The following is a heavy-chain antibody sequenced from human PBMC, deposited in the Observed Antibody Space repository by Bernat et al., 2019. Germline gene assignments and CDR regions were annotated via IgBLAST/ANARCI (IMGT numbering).Heavy chain of an antibody. D-gene: IGHD3-22*01. Sequence: HLVESGGGLVQPGMSLRLSCTTSGFTFSNYRMSWVRQAPGKGLEWVAVISYDGSNKYYADSVKGRFTISRDNSKNTLYLQMNSLRAEDTAVYYCAREAYYDSSGFDYWGQGTLVTVSS. CDR1: GFTFSNYR. J-gene: IGHJ4*02. V-gene: IGHV3-30-3*01. CDR3: AREAYYDSSGFDY. CDR2: ISYDGSNK.